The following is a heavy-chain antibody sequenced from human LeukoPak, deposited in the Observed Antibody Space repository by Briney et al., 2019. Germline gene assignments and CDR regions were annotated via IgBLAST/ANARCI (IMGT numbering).Heavy chain of an antibody. CDR2: IRYDGSNK. CDR3: AKNGDYASFYYYYMDV. D-gene: IGHD4-17*01. V-gene: IGHV3-30*02. J-gene: IGHJ6*03. CDR1: RFTFSSYG. Sequence: GGSLRLSCAASRFTFSSYGMHWVRQAPGKGLEWVAFIRYDGSNKYYADSVKGRFTISRDNSKNTLYLQMNSLRAEDTAVYYCAKNGDYASFYYYYMDVWGKGTTVTVSS.